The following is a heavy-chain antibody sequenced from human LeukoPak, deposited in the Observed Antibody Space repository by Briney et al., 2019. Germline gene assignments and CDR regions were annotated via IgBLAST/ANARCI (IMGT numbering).Heavy chain of an antibody. Sequence: PGKSLRLSCEASGFTFSNHAKHWVRQAPGKGLEWVALIYYDGDKKFYADSVKGRFTISRDNSKNTVYLEMDTLRTDDTAVYYCARDRQSTVTTFLLSWGRATLVTVSS. V-gene: IGHV3-30*04. CDR2: IYYDGDKK. J-gene: IGHJ4*02. CDR1: GFTFSNHA. CDR3: ARDRQSTVTTFLLS. D-gene: IGHD4-17*01.